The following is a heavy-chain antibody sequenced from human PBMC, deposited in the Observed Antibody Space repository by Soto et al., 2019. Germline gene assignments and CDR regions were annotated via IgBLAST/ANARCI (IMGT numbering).Heavy chain of an antibody. Sequence: SVKVSCKASGGTFSSYAISWVRQAPGQGLEWMGGIIPIFGTANYAQKFQGRVTITADESTSTAYMELSSLRSEDTAVYYCARGPGYYGSGSYYYGMDVWGQGTTVTVSS. CDR2: IIPIFGTA. CDR1: GGTFSSYA. D-gene: IGHD3-10*01. CDR3: ARGPGYYGSGSYYYGMDV. V-gene: IGHV1-69*13. J-gene: IGHJ6*02.